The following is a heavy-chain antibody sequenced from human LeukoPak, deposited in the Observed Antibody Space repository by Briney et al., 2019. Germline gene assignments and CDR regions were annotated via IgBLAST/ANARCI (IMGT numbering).Heavy chain of an antibody. V-gene: IGHV5-51*07. CDR3: ARELKWQTTGHYGIDF. D-gene: IGHD1-7*01. Sequence: GASLKISCKGSGYSFTSHWIGGVHQMPGKGLWWMGIIYPRDSESKYSPSSQGQVKIQADKTISTAYLQWSSLKASNSAMYYCARELKWQTTGHYGIDFWGQGTTVTVSS. CDR1: GYSFTSHW. CDR2: IYPRDSES. J-gene: IGHJ6*02.